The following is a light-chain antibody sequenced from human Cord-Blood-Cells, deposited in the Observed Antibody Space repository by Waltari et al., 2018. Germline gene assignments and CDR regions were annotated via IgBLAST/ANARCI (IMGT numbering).Light chain of an antibody. Sequence: NFMLTQPHSVSESPGKTVTISCTRSSGSIASNYVQWDQQRPGRSPTTVIYEDNQRPSGVPDRFSGSIDSSSNSASLTISGLKTEDEADYYCQSYDSSNHVVFGGGTKLTVL. CDR1: SGSIASNY. V-gene: IGLV6-57*01. J-gene: IGLJ2*01. CDR2: EDN. CDR3: QSYDSSNHVV.